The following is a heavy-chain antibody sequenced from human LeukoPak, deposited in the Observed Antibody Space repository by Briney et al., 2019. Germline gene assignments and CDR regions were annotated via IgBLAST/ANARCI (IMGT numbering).Heavy chain of an antibody. D-gene: IGHD3-9*01. V-gene: IGHV1-8*03. CDR1: GYTFTSYD. CDR2: MNPNSGNT. Sequence: GASVKVSCKASGYTFTSYDINWVRQATGQGLEWMGWMNPNSGNTGYAQKFQGRVTITRDTSTSTAYMELRRLRSEDTAVYSCARAPREGYYDILTGYDWFDPWGQGTLVTVSS. J-gene: IGHJ5*02. CDR3: ARAPREGYYDILTGYDWFDP.